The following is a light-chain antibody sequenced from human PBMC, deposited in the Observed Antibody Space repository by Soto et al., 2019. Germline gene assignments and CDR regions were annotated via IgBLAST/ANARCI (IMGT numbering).Light chain of an antibody. CDR2: GAS. Sequence: DIQVTQSPSSLSASVGDRVTITCRTSQSIGRTLNWYQQRPGEAPKLLIYGASSLQGGVPSRFSGSGSGTDFTLTINSLQPEDFTTYYCQHSYNTPTCGEGTQVEIK. CDR3: QHSYNTPT. V-gene: IGKV1-39*01. CDR1: QSIGRT. J-gene: IGKJ4*01.